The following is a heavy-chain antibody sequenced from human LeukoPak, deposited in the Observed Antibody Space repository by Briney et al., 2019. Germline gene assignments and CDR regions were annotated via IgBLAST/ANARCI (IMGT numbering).Heavy chain of an antibody. CDR2: ISGSGGST. CDR3: AKDQDTMIRGAATSGYFDY. V-gene: IGHV3-23*01. D-gene: IGHD3-10*01. Sequence: GGSLRLSCAASGFTFSSYAMSWARQAPGKGLEWVSVISGSGGSTYYADSVKGRFTISRDNSKNTLYLQMNSLRAEDTAVYYCAKDQDTMIRGAATSGYFDYWGQGTLVTVSS. J-gene: IGHJ4*02. CDR1: GFTFSSYA.